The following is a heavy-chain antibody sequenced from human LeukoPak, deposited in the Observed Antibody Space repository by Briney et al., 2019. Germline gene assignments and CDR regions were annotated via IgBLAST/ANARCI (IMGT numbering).Heavy chain of an antibody. CDR1: GFTFSSYG. CDR2: IWCDGSNK. D-gene: IGHD3-16*02. J-gene: IGHJ4*02. Sequence: GGSLRLSCAASGFTFSSYGMHWVRQAPGKGLEWVAVIWCDGSNKYYADSVKGRFTISRDNSKNTLYLQMNSLRAEDTAVYYCARPTSYDYVWGSYRLDYWGQGTLVTVSS. CDR3: ARPTSYDYVWGSYRLDY. V-gene: IGHV3-33*01.